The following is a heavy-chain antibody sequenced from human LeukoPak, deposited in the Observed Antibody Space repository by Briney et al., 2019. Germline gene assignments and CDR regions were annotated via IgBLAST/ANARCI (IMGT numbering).Heavy chain of an antibody. CDR1: GFTFSSYA. CDR3: ASPRGYCSSTSCYAGDWYFDL. Sequence: GGSLRLSRAASGFTFSSYAMSWVRQAPGKGLEWVSAISGSGGSTYYADSVKGWFTISRDNSKNTLYLQMNSLRAEDTAVYYCASPRGYCSSTSCYAGDWYFDLWGRGTLVTVSS. J-gene: IGHJ2*01. V-gene: IGHV3-23*01. D-gene: IGHD2-2*01. CDR2: ISGSGGST.